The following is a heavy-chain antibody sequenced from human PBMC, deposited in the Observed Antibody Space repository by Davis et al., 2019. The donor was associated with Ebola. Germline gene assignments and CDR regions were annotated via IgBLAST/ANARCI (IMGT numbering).Heavy chain of an antibody. Sequence: GESLKISCAASGFTFSSYAMSWVRQAPGKGLEWVSAISGSGGSTYYADSVKGRFTISRDNSNNTLYLQMNSLRAEDTAVYYCAKDSDFWSGYYVFHFDYWAREPWSPSPQ. V-gene: IGHV3-23*01. CDR3: AKDSDFWSGYYVFHFDY. J-gene: IGHJ4*02. CDR2: ISGSGGST. D-gene: IGHD3-3*01. CDR1: GFTFSSYA.